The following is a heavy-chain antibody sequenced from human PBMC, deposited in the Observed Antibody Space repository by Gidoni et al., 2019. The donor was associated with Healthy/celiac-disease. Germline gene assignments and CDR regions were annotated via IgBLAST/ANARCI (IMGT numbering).Heavy chain of an antibody. J-gene: IGHJ4*02. V-gene: IGHV3-74*01. Sequence: EVQLVESGGGLVQPGGSRSLSCAASGFTFSSYWMHWVRQAPGKGLVWVSRINSDGSSTSYADSVKGRFTISRDNAKNTLYLQMNSLRAEDTAVYYCARVGPNYDILTGYEYWGQGTLVTVSS. CDR1: GFTFSSYW. D-gene: IGHD3-9*01. CDR2: INSDGSST. CDR3: ARVGPNYDILTGYEY.